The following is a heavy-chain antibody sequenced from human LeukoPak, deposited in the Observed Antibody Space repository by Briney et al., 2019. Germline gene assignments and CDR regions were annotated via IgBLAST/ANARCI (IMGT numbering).Heavy chain of an antibody. D-gene: IGHD5-24*01. CDR2: IYYSGST. CDR3: VRVQREMATINVSPYYFDY. Sequence: SETLSLTCTVSGGSISSYYWSWIRQPPGKGLEWIGYIYYSGSTNYNPSLKSRVTISVDTSKNQFSLKLSSVTAADTAVYYCVRVQREMATINVSPYYFDYWGQGTLVTVSS. J-gene: IGHJ4*02. CDR1: GGSISSYY. V-gene: IGHV4-59*01.